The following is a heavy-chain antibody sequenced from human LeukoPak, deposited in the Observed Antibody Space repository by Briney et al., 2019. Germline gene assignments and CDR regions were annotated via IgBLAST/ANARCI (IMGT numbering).Heavy chain of an antibody. CDR1: GGSFSGYY. V-gene: IGHV4-34*01. D-gene: IGHD5-18*01. Sequence: PSETLTLTCAVYGGSFSGYYWSWIRQPPGKGLEWIGEINHSGSTNYNPSLKSRVTISVGTSKNQFSLKLSSVTAADTAVYYCARGSAYTATDYWGQGTLVTVSS. CDR2: INHSGST. J-gene: IGHJ4*02. CDR3: ARGSAYTATDY.